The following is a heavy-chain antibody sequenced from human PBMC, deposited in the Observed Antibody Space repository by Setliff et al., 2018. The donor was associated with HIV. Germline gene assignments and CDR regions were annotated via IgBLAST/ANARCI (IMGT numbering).Heavy chain of an antibody. CDR3: ATKLHCTNGVCLDAFDI. V-gene: IGHV1-2*02. CDR1: GYTFANYG. CDR2: INPNSGGT. D-gene: IGHD2-8*01. J-gene: IGHJ3*02. Sequence: ASVKVSCKASGYTFANYGFSWVRQAPGQGLEWMGWINPNSGGTNYAQKFQGRVTMTRDTSISTAYMELSRLRSDDTAVYYCATKLHCTNGVCLDAFDIWGQGTMVTVSS.